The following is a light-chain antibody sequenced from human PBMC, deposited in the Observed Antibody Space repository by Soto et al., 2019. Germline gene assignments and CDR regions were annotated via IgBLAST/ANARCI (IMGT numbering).Light chain of an antibody. V-gene: IGKV3-15*01. CDR2: FAS. CDR1: QSVSTN. Sequence: VMNQSPATLSVSPGERAALSCRASQSVSTNLAWYQQKPGQPPRRLIYFASTRATAVPARFTAGGSGTEFSLTISSLQSYDLAVYYCQQYDKWPRTFGQGTKVEIK. J-gene: IGKJ1*01. CDR3: QQYDKWPRT.